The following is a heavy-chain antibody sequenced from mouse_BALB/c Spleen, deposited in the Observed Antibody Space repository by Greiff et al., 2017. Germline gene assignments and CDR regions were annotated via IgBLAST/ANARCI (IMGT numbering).Heavy chain of an antibody. CDR2: IDPANGNT. CDR3: ASMDYTAWFAY. Sequence: EVQLQQSGAELVKPGASVKLSCTASGFNIKDTYMHWVKQRPEQGLEWIGRIDPANGNTKYDPKFQGKATITADTSSNTAFLKLSSLTSEDTAVYYGASMDYTAWFAYWGQGTLVTVSA. D-gene: IGHD1-1*02. J-gene: IGHJ3*01. V-gene: IGHV14-3*02. CDR1: GFNIKDTY.